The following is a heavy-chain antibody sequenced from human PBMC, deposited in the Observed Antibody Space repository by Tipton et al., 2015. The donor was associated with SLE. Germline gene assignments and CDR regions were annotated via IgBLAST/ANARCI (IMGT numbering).Heavy chain of an antibody. Sequence: TLSLTCTVSGGSISSYYWSWIRQPPGKGLEWIGYNYYSGSTNYNPSLKSRVTISVDTSKNQFSLKLSSVTAADTAVNYCARRGGDAFDIWGQGTMVTVSS. D-gene: IGHD6-25*01. CDR3: ARRGGDAFDI. CDR1: GGSISSYY. V-gene: IGHV4-59*01. CDR2: NYYSGST. J-gene: IGHJ3*02.